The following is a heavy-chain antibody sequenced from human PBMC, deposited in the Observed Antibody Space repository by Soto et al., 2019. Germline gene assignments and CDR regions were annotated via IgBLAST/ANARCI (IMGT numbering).Heavy chain of an antibody. CDR1: GFTFSSYS. CDR2: ISSSSSTI. D-gene: IGHD5-12*01. Sequence: EVQLVESGGGLVQPGGSLRLSCAASGFTFSSYSMNWVRQAPGKGLEWVSYISSSSSTIYYADSVKGRFTISRDNAKNSLYLQMHSLRDEDTAVYYCARGDSGYDWGDFDYWGQGTLVTVAS. J-gene: IGHJ4*02. CDR3: ARGDSGYDWGDFDY. V-gene: IGHV3-48*02.